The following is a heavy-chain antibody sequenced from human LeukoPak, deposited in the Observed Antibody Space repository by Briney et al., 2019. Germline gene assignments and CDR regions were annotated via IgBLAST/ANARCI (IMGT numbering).Heavy chain of an antibody. CDR3: ARVRTDYSNYDSYYYYYMDV. J-gene: IGHJ6*03. CDR1: GDSFTSVTDY. Sequence: PSETLSLTCTVSGDSFTSVTDYWAWIRQPPGKGLEWIASGDYSGGTYYNPSLESRVAISADMSKNQFSLKLSSVTAADTAVYYCARVRTDYSNYDSYYYYYMDVWGKGTTVTVSS. V-gene: IGHV4-39*07. D-gene: IGHD4-11*01. CDR2: GDYSGGT.